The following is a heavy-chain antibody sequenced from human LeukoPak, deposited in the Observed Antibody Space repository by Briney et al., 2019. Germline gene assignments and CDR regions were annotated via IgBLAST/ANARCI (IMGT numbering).Heavy chain of an antibody. CDR2: IKQDGSEK. CDR3: ARDAHYDFWSGYYNYYFDY. D-gene: IGHD3-3*01. V-gene: IGHV3-7*03. CDR1: GFTFSSYW. Sequence: GGSLRLSCAATGFTFSSYWMSWVRQAPGKGLEWVANIKQDGSEKYYVDSVKGRFTISRDNAKNSLYLQMNSLRAEDTAVYYCARDAHYDFWSGYYNYYFDYWGQGTLVTVSS. J-gene: IGHJ4*02.